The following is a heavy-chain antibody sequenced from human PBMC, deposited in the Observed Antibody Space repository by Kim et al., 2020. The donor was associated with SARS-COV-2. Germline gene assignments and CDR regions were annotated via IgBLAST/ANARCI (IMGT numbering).Heavy chain of an antibody. CDR3: ARAGSGWSFDS. Sequence: GGSLRLSCAASGFIFNIYDMHWVRQPTGKGLEWVSAIRSAGDTYYLGSVKGRFTISRENAKNSLYLQMNRLTAADTAVSYCARAGSGWSFDSWGPGTMVT. CDR1: GFIFNIYD. CDR2: IRSAGDT. V-gene: IGHV3-13*01. D-gene: IGHD6-13*01. J-gene: IGHJ4*02.